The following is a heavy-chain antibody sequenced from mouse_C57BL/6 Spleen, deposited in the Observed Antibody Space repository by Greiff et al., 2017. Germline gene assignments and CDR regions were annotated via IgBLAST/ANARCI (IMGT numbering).Heavy chain of an antibody. CDR1: GYTFTSYW. D-gene: IGHD1-2*01. J-gene: IGHJ2*01. V-gene: IGHV1-5*01. CDR2: IYPGNSDT. Sequence: VHVKQSGTVLARPGASVKMSCKTSGYTFTSYWMHWVKQRPGQGLEWIGAIYPGNSDTSYNQKFKGKAKLTAVTSASTAYMELSSLTNEDSAVYYCTRRASITNYFDYWGQGTTLTVSS. CDR3: TRRASITNYFDY.